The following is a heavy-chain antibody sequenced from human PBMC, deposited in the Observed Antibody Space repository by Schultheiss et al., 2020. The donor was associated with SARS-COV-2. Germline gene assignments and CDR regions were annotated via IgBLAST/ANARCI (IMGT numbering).Heavy chain of an antibody. CDR3: ARVESSGYPFDP. D-gene: IGHD3-3*01. Sequence: GGSLRLSCAASKFTFSSYGMSWVRQAPGKGLEWVSGISGSGSTTDYADSVKGRFTLSRDNSKNTVYLEMKSLRVDDTAVYYCARVESSGYPFDPWGQGTLVTVSS. CDR2: ISGSGSTT. V-gene: IGHV3-23*01. J-gene: IGHJ5*02. CDR1: KFTFSSYG.